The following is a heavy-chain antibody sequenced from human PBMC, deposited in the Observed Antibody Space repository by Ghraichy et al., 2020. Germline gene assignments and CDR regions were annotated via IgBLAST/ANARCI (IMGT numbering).Heavy chain of an antibody. D-gene: IGHD2-15*01. CDR1: GFTVSSNY. CDR3: AREDEGSGGSCRDY. J-gene: IGHJ4*02. CDR2: IYSGGST. Sequence: GGSLRLSCAASGFTVSSNYMSCVRQAPGKGLAWVSVIYSGGSTYYADSVKGRFTISRHNSKNTLYLQMNSLRAEDTAVYYCAREDEGSGGSCRDYWGQGTLVTVSS. V-gene: IGHV3-53*04.